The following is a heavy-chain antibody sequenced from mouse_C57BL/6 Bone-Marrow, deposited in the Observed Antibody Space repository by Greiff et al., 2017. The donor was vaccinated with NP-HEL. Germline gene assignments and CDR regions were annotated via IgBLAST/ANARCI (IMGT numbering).Heavy chain of an antibody. CDR2: INPNNGGT. Sequence: EVQLQQSGPELVKPGASVKISCKASGYTFTDYYMNWVKQSHGKSLEWIGDINPNNGGTSYNQKFKGKATLTVDKSSSTAYMELRSLTSEDSAVYYCARWEVYYSYEGYFDVWGTGTTVTVSS. V-gene: IGHV1-26*01. CDR1: GYTFTDYY. D-gene: IGHD2-1*01. J-gene: IGHJ1*03. CDR3: ARWEVYYSYEGYFDV.